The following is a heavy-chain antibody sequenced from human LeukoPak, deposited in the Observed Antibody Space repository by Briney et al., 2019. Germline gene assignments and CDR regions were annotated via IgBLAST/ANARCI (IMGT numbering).Heavy chain of an antibody. CDR1: GFTFSNAW. Sequence: GGSLRLSCAASGFTFSNAWMSWVRRAPGKGLEWVGRIKSKTDGGTTDYAAPVKGRFTISRDDSKNTVYLQMNSLKTEDTAVYYCATTHYNFYDLDHWGQGTLVTVSS. CDR2: IKSKTDGGTT. V-gene: IGHV3-15*01. J-gene: IGHJ4*02. CDR3: ATTHYNFYDLDH. D-gene: IGHD3-3*01.